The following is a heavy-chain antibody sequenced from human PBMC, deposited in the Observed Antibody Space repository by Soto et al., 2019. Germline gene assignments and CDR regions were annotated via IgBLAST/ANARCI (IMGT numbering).Heavy chain of an antibody. J-gene: IGHJ6*02. CDR2: ISPFNGNT. CDR3: ARDQSFDRSYYYGIXV. Sequence: ASVKVSCKSSGYPFTHYGITWVRQAPGQGLEWMGWISPFNGNTNYGQTLQGRVTLTTDTSTSTVYMELRSLRSDDTVVYYCARDQSFDRSYYYGIXVWGQGTTVTVSS. V-gene: IGHV1-18*01. CDR1: GYPFTHYG. D-gene: IGHD3-22*01.